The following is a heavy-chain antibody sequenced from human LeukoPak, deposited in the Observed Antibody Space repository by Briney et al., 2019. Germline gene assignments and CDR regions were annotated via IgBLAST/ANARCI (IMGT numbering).Heavy chain of an antibody. CDR2: MNPNSGNT. CDR3: ARGSELLFVEATIDY. V-gene: IGHV1-8*01. D-gene: IGHD2-2*01. CDR1: GYTFTSYD. Sequence: SVKVSCKASGYTFTSYDINWVRQATGQELEWMGWMNPNSGNTGYAQKFQGRVTMTRNTSISTAYMELSSLRSEDTAVYYCARGSELLFVEATIDYWGQGTLVTVSS. J-gene: IGHJ4*02.